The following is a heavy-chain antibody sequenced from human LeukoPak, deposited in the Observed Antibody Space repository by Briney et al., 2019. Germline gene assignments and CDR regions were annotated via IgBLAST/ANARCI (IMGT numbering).Heavy chain of an antibody. Sequence: GESLKISCKGSGYSYTSYWIAWVRQMPGKGLEWMGIIFPGDSDTTYSPSFQGQVTISADKSISTAYLQWSSLRAPDTDMYYCERLGYCTGTSCGRDDLYFDYWGQGTLVTVSS. CDR2: IFPGDSDT. CDR1: GYSYTSYW. CDR3: ERLGYCTGTSCGRDDLYFDY. V-gene: IGHV5-51*01. J-gene: IGHJ4*02. D-gene: IGHD2-8*02.